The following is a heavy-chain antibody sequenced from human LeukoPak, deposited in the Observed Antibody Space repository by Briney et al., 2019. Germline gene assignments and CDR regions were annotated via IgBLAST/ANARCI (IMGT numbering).Heavy chain of an antibody. CDR3: ARGTMVREHDY. J-gene: IGHJ4*02. Sequence: SETLSLTCTVSGGSMSSYYWSWIRQPPGKGLEWIGYIYYSGSTNYNPSLKSRVTISVDTSKNQFSLKLSSVTAADTAVYYCARGTMVREHDYWGQGTLVTVSS. CDR2: IYYSGST. D-gene: IGHD3-10*01. V-gene: IGHV4-59*01. CDR1: GGSMSSYY.